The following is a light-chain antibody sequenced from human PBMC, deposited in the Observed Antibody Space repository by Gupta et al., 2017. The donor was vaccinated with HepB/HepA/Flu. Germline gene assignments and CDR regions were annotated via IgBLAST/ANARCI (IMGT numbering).Light chain of an antibody. CDR1: SSTIGAGYD. CDR3: QSYDSSLSGSV. V-gene: IGLV1-40*01. CDR2: DNN. J-gene: IGLJ2*01. Sequence: QSVLTQPPSVSGAPGQRVTISCPGSSSTIGAGYDVHWYQQLPGTAPKVLIYDNNNRPSGVPDRFSGSKSGTLASLAITGLQAEDEADYYCQSYDSSLSGSVFGGGTKLTVL.